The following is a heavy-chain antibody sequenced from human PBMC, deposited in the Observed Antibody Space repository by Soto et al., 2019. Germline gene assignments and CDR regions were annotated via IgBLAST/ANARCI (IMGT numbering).Heavy chain of an antibody. CDR2: TYYRSKWYN. Sequence: SQTLSLTCAISGDRVSSNSAAWNWIRQCPSRGLEWLGRTYYRSKWYNDYAVSVKSRITINPDTSKNQFSLQLNSVTPEDTAVYYCARDSSSSGDYYYYMDVWGKGTTVTVSS. CDR1: GDRVSSNSAA. V-gene: IGHV6-1*01. J-gene: IGHJ6*03. D-gene: IGHD6-6*01. CDR3: ARDSSSSGDYYYYMDV.